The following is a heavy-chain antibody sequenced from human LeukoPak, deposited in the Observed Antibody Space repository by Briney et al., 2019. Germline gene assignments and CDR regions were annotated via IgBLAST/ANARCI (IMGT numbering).Heavy chain of an antibody. CDR2: IRYDGSNK. CDR3: AKWAEVGFLVWLSNSERYYYYYYMDV. Sequence: GGSLRLSCAASGFTFSSYGMHWVRQAPGKGLEWVAFIRYDGSNKYYADSVKGRFTISRDNSKNTLYLQMNSLRAEDTAVYYCAKWAEVGFLVWLSNSERYYYYYYMDVWGKGTTVTVSS. V-gene: IGHV3-30*02. J-gene: IGHJ6*03. CDR1: GFTFSSYG. D-gene: IGHD3-3*01.